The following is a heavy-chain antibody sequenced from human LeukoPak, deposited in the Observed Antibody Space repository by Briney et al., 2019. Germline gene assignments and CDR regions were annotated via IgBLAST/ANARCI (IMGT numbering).Heavy chain of an antibody. CDR2: IRSKAYGGTT. CDR1: GFHFGEYA. Sequence: HPGGSLRLSCTASGFHFGEYAMSWVRQAPGKGLEWVGFIRSKAYGGTTEYATSVKGRFTVSRDDSNSIAYLQMNSLQTEDTAVYYCTRGYSTFGVYWGEGTLVTVSS. J-gene: IGHJ4*02. D-gene: IGHD3-16*01. V-gene: IGHV3-49*04. CDR3: TRGYSTFGVY.